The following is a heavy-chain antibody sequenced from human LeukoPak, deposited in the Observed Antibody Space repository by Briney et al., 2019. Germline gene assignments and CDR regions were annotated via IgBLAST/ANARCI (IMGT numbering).Heavy chain of an antibody. CDR3: ARALLWFGEPSHIDY. CDR2: ITAYNDNT. CDR1: GYTFASYG. J-gene: IGHJ4*02. Sequence: GASVKVSCKASGYTFASYGISWVRQAPGQGLEWMGWITAYNDNTNYAQKLQGRVTMTTDTSTSTAYMELRSLRSDDTAVYYCARALLWFGEPSHIDYSGQGTLVTASS. D-gene: IGHD3-10*01. V-gene: IGHV1-18*01.